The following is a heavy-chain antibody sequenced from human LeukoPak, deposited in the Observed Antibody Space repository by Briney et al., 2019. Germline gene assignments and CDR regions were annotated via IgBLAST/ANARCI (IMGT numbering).Heavy chain of an antibody. J-gene: IGHJ4*02. V-gene: IGHV3-21*01. CDR2: ISSSSSYI. D-gene: IGHD6-19*01. Sequence: PGGSLRLSCAASGFTFSSYSMNWVRQAPGKGLEWVSSISSSSSYIYYADSVKGRFTISRDNAKNSLYLQMNSLRAEDTAVYYCARFRVAVAGTGDYSDYWGQGTLVTVSS. CDR1: GFTFSSYS. CDR3: ARFRVAVAGTGDYSDY.